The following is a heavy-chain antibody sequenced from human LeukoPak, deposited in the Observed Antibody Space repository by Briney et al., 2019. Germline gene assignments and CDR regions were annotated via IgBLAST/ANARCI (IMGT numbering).Heavy chain of an antibody. CDR3: ASGSPDV. V-gene: IGHV1-69*02. CDR2: IIPILGIA. J-gene: IGHJ6*02. Sequence: QAPGXXLEWMGRIIPILGIANYAQKFQGRVTITADKSTSTAYMELSSLRSEDTAVYYCASGSPDVWGQGTTVTVSS.